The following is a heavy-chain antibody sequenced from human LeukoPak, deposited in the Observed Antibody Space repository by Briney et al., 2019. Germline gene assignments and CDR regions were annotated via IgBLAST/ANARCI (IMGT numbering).Heavy chain of an antibody. V-gene: IGHV3-48*03. D-gene: IGHD2-2*01. CDR2: ISSSGSSI. Sequence: GGSLRLSCAAAGCIFSSYEMNWGRQAAEKRLEWVSYISSSGSSIYYADSVKGRFTISRDNAKNSLYLQMNSLRAENTAVYYCARKYCSSTSCLFDCWGQGTLVTVSS. CDR3: ARKYCSSTSCLFDC. CDR1: GCIFSSYE. J-gene: IGHJ4*02.